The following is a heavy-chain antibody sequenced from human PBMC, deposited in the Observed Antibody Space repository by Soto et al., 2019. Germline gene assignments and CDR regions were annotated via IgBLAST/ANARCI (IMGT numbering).Heavy chain of an antibody. J-gene: IGHJ4*02. Sequence: PSETLSLTCAVSGGSISSGGYSWSWIRQPPGKGLEWIGYIYHSGSTYYNPSLKSRVTISVDRSKNQFSLKLSSVTAADTAVYYCASLGLAAAGNTPTDYWGQGTLVTVSS. D-gene: IGHD6-13*01. V-gene: IGHV4-30-2*01. CDR3: ASLGLAAAGNTPTDY. CDR2: IYHSGST. CDR1: GGSISSGGYS.